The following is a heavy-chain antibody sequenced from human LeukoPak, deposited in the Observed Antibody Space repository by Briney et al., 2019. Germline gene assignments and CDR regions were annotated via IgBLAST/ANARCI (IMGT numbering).Heavy chain of an antibody. D-gene: IGHD3-9*01. Sequence: GGSLRLSCAASGFTFSSYAMSWVRQAPGKGLEWISSISGSGSFLYHADSVKGRFTMSRDNANNLIYLQMNSLRDEDTALYFCARERTGRYVDWSLDFWGQGTLVTVSS. CDR2: ISGSGSFL. CDR3: ARERTGRYVDWSLDF. CDR1: GFTFSSYA. J-gene: IGHJ4*02. V-gene: IGHV3-21*01.